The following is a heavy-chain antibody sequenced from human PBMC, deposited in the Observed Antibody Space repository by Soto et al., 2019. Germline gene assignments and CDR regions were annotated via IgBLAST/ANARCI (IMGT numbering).Heavy chain of an antibody. D-gene: IGHD3-10*01. Sequence: SETLSLTCTVSGGSISSGGYYWSWIRQHPGKGLEWIGYIYYSGSTYYNPSLKSRVTISVDTSKNQFSLKLSSVTAADTAVYYCARDTYYYGSGSYSDYYYYYMDVWGKGTTVTVSS. CDR3: ARDTYYYGSGSYSDYYYYYMDV. CDR2: IYYSGST. V-gene: IGHV4-31*03. CDR1: GGSISSGGYY. J-gene: IGHJ6*03.